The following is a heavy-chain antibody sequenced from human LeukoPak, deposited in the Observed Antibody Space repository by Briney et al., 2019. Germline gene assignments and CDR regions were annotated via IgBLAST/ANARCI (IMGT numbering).Heavy chain of an antibody. J-gene: IGHJ4*02. Sequence: ASVKVSCKASGYTFTGYYMHWVRQAPGQGLEWMGWINPNSGGTNYAQKFQGRVTMTRDTSISTAYMELTRLRSDDTAVYYCARVYSSSRDFDYWGQGTLVTVSS. V-gene: IGHV1-2*02. CDR2: INPNSGGT. CDR1: GYTFTGYY. D-gene: IGHD6-6*01. CDR3: ARVYSSSRDFDY.